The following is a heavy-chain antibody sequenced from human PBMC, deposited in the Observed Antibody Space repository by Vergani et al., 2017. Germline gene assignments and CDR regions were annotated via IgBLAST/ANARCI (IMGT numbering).Heavy chain of an antibody. J-gene: IGHJ6*02. D-gene: IGHD2-8*01. Sequence: EVQLLESGGGLVQPGGSLRLSCEASGFSFPGYAMSWVRQAPGKGLEWVAFIGSSGPYINYADSVKGRFIISRDNTNNSLFLQLRSLRAEDAAVYYCARDCTSGGCPDNYGMDVWGQGATVTVSS. V-gene: IGHV3-21*06. CDR1: GFSFPGYA. CDR2: IGSSGPYI. CDR3: ARDCTSGGCPDNYGMDV.